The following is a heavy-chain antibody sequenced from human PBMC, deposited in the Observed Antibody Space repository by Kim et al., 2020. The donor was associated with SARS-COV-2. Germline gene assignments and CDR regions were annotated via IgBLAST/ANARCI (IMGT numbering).Heavy chain of an antibody. V-gene: IGHV1-18*01. J-gene: IGHJ4*02. D-gene: IGHD1-26*01. CDR2: IVSDNGKT. CDR3: VRGHYGKIVGEY. CDR1: GYTFTGYG. Sequence: ASVKVSCKASGYTFTGYGFSWVRQAPGQGLEWMGWIVSDNGKTNYAQNLQGRVTMTADKSTSTAYMELMSLRSDDTAMYYCVRGHYGKIVGEYWGQGTLVPVAS.